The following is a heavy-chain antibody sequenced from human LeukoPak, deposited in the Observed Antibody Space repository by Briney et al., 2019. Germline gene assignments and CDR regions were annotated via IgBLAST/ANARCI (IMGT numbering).Heavy chain of an antibody. D-gene: IGHD1-26*01. CDR2: IKPDGSLI. V-gene: IGHV3-7*01. Sequence: GGSLRLSCAASGFTFSSYWLTWVRQSPGKGLEWVANIKPDGSLIYYVDSVKGRFTISRDNAKNSLYLQMNSLRAEDTAVYYCAKWELYSGFYYIDYWGQGTLATVSS. CDR3: AKWELYSGFYYIDY. J-gene: IGHJ4*02. CDR1: GFTFSSYW.